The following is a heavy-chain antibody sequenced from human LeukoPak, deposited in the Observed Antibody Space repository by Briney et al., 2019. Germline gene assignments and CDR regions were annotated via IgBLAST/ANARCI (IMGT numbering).Heavy chain of an antibody. D-gene: IGHD2-21*01. CDR2: INHSGST. Sequence: SETLSLTCAVYGGSFSGYYWSWIRQPPGKGLEWIGEINHSGSTNYNLSLKSRVTISVDTSKNQFSLKLSSVAAADTAVYYCAGYCGGDCYPLYRIDYWGQGTLVTVSS. CDR1: GGSFSGYY. CDR3: AGYCGGDCYPLYRIDY. V-gene: IGHV4-34*01. J-gene: IGHJ4*02.